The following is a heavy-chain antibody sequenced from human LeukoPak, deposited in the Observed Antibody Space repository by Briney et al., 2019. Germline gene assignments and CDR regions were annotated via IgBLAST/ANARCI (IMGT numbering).Heavy chain of an antibody. CDR3: VKGTYYYDSSDAFDI. V-gene: IGHV4-4*07. J-gene: IGHJ3*02. Sequence: SETLSLTCTVSGGCISSYYWSWIRQPAGKGLEWIGRIYTSGSTNYNPSLKSRVTMSVDTSKNQFSLKLSSVTAADTAVYYCVKGTYYYDSSDAFDIWGQGTMVTVSS. CDR2: IYTSGST. D-gene: IGHD3-22*01. CDR1: GGCISSYY.